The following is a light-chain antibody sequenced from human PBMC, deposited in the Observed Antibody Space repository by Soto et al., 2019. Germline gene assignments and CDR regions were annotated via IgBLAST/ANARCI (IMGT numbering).Light chain of an antibody. CDR1: SSDVGGYNY. CDR2: EVS. Sequence: ALTQPASVSGSPGQSITISCTGTSSDVGGYNYVSWYQQHPGKAPKLMIYEVSNRPSGVSNRFSGSKSGNTASLTISGLQAEDEADYYCSSYTSSSSWVFGGGTKLTVL. V-gene: IGLV2-14*01. CDR3: SSYTSSSSWV. J-gene: IGLJ3*02.